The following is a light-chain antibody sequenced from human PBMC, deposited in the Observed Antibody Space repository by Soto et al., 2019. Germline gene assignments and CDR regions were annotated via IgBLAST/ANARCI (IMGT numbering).Light chain of an antibody. CDR3: AARDDRLNGRV. CDR2: YDD. CDR1: SSNIGDNA. J-gene: IGLJ2*01. Sequence: QSVLIQPPSVCGAPGQTVTISCSGSSSNIGDNAVTWYQQVPGKAPRLLIYYDDLLPSGVSDRFSGSKSGTSASLAISGLQPEDEADYYCAARDDRLNGRVFGGGTKVTVL. V-gene: IGLV1-36*01.